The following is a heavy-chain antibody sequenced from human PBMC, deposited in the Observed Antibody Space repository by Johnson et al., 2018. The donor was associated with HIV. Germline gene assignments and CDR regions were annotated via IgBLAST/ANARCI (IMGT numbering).Heavy chain of an antibody. J-gene: IGHJ3*02. CDR3: ASDYSDCVGYRLRAFDS. D-gene: IGHD3-22*01. CDR1: GFTFSDYY. Sequence: QVQLVESGGGLIQPGGSLRLSCVASGFTFSDYYMSWISQAPGKGLEWVSYISSSGSTIYYADSVKGRFPISRDNAQNSVYMQMTSLRAEYTAVYYCASDYSDCVGYRLRAFDSWGQGTMVTVSS. V-gene: IGHV3-11*04. CDR2: ISSSGSTI.